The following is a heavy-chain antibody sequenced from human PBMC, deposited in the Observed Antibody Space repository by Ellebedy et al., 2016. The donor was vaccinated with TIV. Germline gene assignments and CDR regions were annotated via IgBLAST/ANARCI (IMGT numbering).Heavy chain of an antibody. CDR1: GGSISSSPYY. CDR3: ARGVGGSYYSFDY. D-gene: IGHD1-26*01. J-gene: IGHJ4*02. Sequence: SETLSLXXTVSGGSISSSPYYWGWIRQPPGKGLEWIGSIYYSGSTYYNPSLKSRVTISVDTSKNQFSLKLSSVTAADTAVYFCARGVGGSYYSFDYWGQGTLVTVSS. CDR2: IYYSGST. V-gene: IGHV4-39*07.